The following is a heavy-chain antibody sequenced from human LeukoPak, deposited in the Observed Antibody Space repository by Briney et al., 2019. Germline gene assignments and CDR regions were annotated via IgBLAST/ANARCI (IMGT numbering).Heavy chain of an antibody. CDR2: TSFDENNK. CDR3: AKAGGTGWFAFDY. CDR1: GFTFSSYA. J-gene: IGHJ4*02. V-gene: IGHV3-30*18. Sequence: GGSLRLSCAASGFTFSSYAMHWVRQAPGKGLEWVAVTSFDENNKYYADSVKGRFTISRDNSKNTLYLQVSSLRAEDTAIYYCAKAGGTGWFAFDYWGQGTLVTVPS. D-gene: IGHD6-19*01.